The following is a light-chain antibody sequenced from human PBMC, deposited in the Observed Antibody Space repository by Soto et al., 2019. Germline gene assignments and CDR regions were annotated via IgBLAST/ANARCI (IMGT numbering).Light chain of an antibody. CDR3: AAWDKSLNGGV. V-gene: IGLV1-51*02. J-gene: IGLJ2*01. Sequence: QSVLTQPPSVSAAAGQKVTISCSGSSSNIGSDYVSWYQQLPGTAPKLLIYENNKRPSGIPYRFSGSKSGTSATLGITGLQTGDEADYYCAAWDKSLNGGVFGGGTKLTVL. CDR1: SSNIGSDY. CDR2: ENN.